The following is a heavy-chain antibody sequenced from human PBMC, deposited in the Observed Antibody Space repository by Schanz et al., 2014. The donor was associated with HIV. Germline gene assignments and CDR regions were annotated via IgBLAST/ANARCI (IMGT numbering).Heavy chain of an antibody. CDR2: ITTRAKSNST. D-gene: IGHD1-1*01. CDR1: GFAFSDAS. Sequence: EVQLVESGGGLVQPGKSLRLSCAASGFAFSDASMTWVRQAPGKGLEWVALITTRAKSNSTAYGASVRGRFTISSDDSKNMAYLHLNSLKIEDTAVYYCIRRVEYARSYWGQGILVSVSS. J-gene: IGHJ4*02. V-gene: IGHV3-73*01. CDR3: IRRVEYARSY.